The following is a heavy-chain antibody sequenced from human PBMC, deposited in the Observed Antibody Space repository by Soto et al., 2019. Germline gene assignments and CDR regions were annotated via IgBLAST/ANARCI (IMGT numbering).Heavy chain of an antibody. Sequence: EVQLVESGGRPVQPGGSLRLSCAASGFILSNFGLTWVRQAPGKGLEWVSHINAPATSTLYADSVRGRFTISRDNAKNSVYLQMSSLSGEDTAVYYCTRDPEGDLDFDYWGQGTLVTVSS. D-gene: IGHD2-21*02. CDR3: TRDPEGDLDFDY. J-gene: IGHJ4*02. V-gene: IGHV3-48*03. CDR2: INAPATST. CDR1: GFILSNFG.